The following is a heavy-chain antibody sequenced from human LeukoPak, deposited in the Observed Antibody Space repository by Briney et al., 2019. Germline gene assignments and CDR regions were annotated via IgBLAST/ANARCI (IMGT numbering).Heavy chain of an antibody. J-gene: IGHJ4*02. V-gene: IGHV4-4*02. CDR3: ATRNYYDSTGYYNY. CDR1: GGSLSTDNW. Sequence: PSGTLSLTCAVSGGSLSTDNWWTWVRQPPGKGLEWIGEVYHRGSTNYNPSLKSRVTISVDKSKNQFSLKLTSVTAADTALYYCATRNYYDSTGYYNYWGQGTLVTVSS. D-gene: IGHD3-22*01. CDR2: VYHRGST.